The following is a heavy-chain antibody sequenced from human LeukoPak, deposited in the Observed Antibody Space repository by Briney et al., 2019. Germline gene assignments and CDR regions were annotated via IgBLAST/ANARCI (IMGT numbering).Heavy chain of an antibody. V-gene: IGHV1-2*02. Sequence: ASVKVSCKASGYPFNGYYIHWVRQAPGQGLEWMGWITPSSGGADYAQKFQDRVTMTRDLSISTAYMELSRLFSDDTALYYCARGPYRGAFDYWGQGTLVTVSS. CDR2: ITPSSGGA. CDR1: GYPFNGYY. J-gene: IGHJ4*02. CDR3: ARGPYRGAFDY.